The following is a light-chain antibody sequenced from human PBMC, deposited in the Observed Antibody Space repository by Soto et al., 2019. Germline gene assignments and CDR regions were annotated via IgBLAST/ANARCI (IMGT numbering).Light chain of an antibody. Sequence: QSVLTQPPSVSAAPGQKVTISCSGSSSNIGSNYVSWYQHLPGTAPKVLIYDNNKRPSGIPDRFSGSKSGTSATLGITGLQTGDEGDFYCGTWDTSLSAVVFGGGTKVTVL. V-gene: IGLV1-51*01. CDR2: DNN. CDR3: GTWDTSLSAVV. CDR1: SSNIGSNY. J-gene: IGLJ2*01.